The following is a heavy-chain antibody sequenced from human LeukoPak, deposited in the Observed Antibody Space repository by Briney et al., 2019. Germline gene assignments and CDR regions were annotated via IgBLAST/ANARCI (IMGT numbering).Heavy chain of an antibody. CDR1: GASISTSY. D-gene: IGHD7-27*01. V-gene: IGHV4-4*07. CDR3: AGATWGSGYFDY. J-gene: IGHJ4*02. Sequence: PSETLSLTCTVSGASISTSYWRWIRQPAGKGLERIGRLYTSGIINFNPSLKSRITMSVDTSKNQFSLRLSSVTAADTAVYYCAGATWGSGYFDYWGQGTLVTVSS. CDR2: LYTSGII.